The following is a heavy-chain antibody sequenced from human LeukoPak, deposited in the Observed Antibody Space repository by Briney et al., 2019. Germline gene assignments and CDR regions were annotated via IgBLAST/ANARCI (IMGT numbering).Heavy chain of an antibody. V-gene: IGHV3-30*02. D-gene: IGHD4-17*01. J-gene: IGHJ5*02. CDR2: IRYDGSNK. CDR3: ARDRKEKDYGPGNWFDP. Sequence: PGGSLRLSCAASGFTFSSYGMHWVRQAPGKGLEWVAFIRYDGSNKYYADSVKGRFTISRDNSKNTLYLQMNSLRAEDTAVYYCARDRKEKDYGPGNWFDPWGQGTLVTVSS. CDR1: GFTFSSYG.